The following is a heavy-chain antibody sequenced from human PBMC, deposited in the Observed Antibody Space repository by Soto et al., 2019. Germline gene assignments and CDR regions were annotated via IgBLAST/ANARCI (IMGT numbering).Heavy chain of an antibody. J-gene: IGHJ4*02. CDR1: GGSFSGYY. D-gene: IGHD4-17*01. Sequence: KPSETLSLTCAVYGGSFSGYYWSWIRQPPGKGLEWIGEINHSGSTNYNPSLKSRVTISVDTSKNQFSLKLSSVTAADTAVYYCARGSRSMTTVTRRTYFDYWGQGTLVTVSS. CDR2: INHSGST. CDR3: ARGSRSMTTVTRRTYFDY. V-gene: IGHV4-34*01.